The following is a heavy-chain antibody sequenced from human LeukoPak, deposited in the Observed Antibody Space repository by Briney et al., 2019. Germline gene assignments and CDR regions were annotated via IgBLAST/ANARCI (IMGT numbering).Heavy chain of an antibody. J-gene: IGHJ4*02. CDR2: MNPNSGNT. V-gene: IGHV1-8*02. D-gene: IGHD5-12*01. Sequence: GASVKLSCKASGGTFSSYAISWVRQATGQGLEWMGWMNPNSGNTGYAQKFQGRVTMTRNTSISTAYMELSSLRSEDTAVYYCARGRGVATIEWGQGTLVTVSS. CDR1: GGTFSSYA. CDR3: ARGRGVATIE.